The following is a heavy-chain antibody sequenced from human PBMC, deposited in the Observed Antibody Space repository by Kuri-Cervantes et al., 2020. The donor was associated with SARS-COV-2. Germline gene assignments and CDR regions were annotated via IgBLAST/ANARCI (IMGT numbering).Heavy chain of an antibody. CDR2: IWYDGSNK. Sequence: GGSLRLSCAASGFTVSSNYMSWVRQAPGKGLEWVAVIWYDGSNKYYADSVKGRFTISRDNSKNTLYLQMNSLRAEDTAVYYCAKARPIDYWGQGTLVTVSS. CDR3: AKARPIDY. CDR1: GFTVSSNY. V-gene: IGHV3-33*06. J-gene: IGHJ4*02.